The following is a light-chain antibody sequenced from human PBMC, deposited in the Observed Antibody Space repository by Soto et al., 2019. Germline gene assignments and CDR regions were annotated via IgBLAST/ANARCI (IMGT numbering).Light chain of an antibody. CDR3: QTWSPGIRV. CDR1: SGHNSYA. CDR2: LNSDGSH. V-gene: IGLV4-69*01. Sequence: QSVLTQPPSASASLGASVKLTCTLSSGHNSYAIAWHQQQPEKGPRYLMKLNSDGSHSKGDGIPDRFSGSSSGAERYLTISSLQSEDEDDYYCQTWSPGIRVFGGGTKLTVL. J-gene: IGLJ3*02.